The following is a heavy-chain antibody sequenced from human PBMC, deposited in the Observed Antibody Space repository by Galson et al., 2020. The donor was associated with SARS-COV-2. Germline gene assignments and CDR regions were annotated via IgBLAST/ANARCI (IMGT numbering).Heavy chain of an antibody. D-gene: IGHD6-25*01. V-gene: IGHV3-23*01. CDR3: AKHRAPGPKSGLDY. Sequence: TGGSLRPSCAASGFTLGNYDMTWVRQAPGKGLEWVSVIGYIISYTYYADSVRGRFTISRDNSKNALYLQMNSLRVDDTAIYYCAKHRAPGPKSGLDYWGQGTLVTVSS. CDR2: IGYIISYT. J-gene: IGHJ4*02. CDR1: GFTLGNYD.